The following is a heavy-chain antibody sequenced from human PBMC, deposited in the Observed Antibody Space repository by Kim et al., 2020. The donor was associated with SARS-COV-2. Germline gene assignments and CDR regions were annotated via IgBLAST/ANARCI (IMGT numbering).Heavy chain of an antibody. Sequence: PSLQSRVTISVDTTKNPFPLKLSSVTAAGTAVYYCARVMSTFGGVIRFDPWGQGTLVTVSS. D-gene: IGHD3-16*02. CDR3: ARVMSTFGGVIRFDP. J-gene: IGHJ5*02. V-gene: IGHV4-39*06.